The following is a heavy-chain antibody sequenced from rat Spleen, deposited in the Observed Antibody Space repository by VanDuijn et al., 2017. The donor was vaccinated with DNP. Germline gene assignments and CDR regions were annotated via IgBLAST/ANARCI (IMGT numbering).Heavy chain of an antibody. J-gene: IGHJ2*01. V-gene: IGHV3-1*01. D-gene: IGHD1-7*01. CDR1: GYSITSNY. CDR3: ARSYLWAQNLYFDY. Sequence: EVQLQESGPGLVKPSQSLSLTCSVTGYSITSNYWGWIRKFPGNKMEWMGYISYSGGTSYNPSLKSQISITRDTSKNQFFLQLNSVTTEDTATYYCARSYLWAQNLYFDYWGQGVMVTVSS. CDR2: ISYSGGT.